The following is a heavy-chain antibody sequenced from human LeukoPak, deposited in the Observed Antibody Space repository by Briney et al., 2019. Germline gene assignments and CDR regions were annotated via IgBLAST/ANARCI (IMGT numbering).Heavy chain of an antibody. V-gene: IGHV1-69*05. J-gene: IGHJ3*02. Sequence: SVKVSCKASGGTFSSYAISWVRQAPGQGLEWMGGIIPIFGTASYAQKFQGRVTMTRDTSTSTVYMELSSLRSEDTAVYYCARDGGFSNAFDIWGQGTMVTVSS. CDR3: ARDGGFSNAFDI. CDR1: GGTFSSYA. D-gene: IGHD2-15*01. CDR2: IIPIFGTA.